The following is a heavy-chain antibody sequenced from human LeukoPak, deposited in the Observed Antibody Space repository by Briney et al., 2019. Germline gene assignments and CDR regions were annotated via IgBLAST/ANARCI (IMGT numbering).Heavy chain of an antibody. CDR2: IRSKAYGGTT. J-gene: IGHJ4*02. Sequence: GGSLRLSCAASGFTFSNAWMSWVRHAPGKGREWVGFIRSKAYGGTTEYAASVKGRFTISRDDSKSIAYLQMNSLKTEDTAVYYCTGRNYDILTGYPYWGQGTLVAVSS. CDR1: GFTFSNAW. V-gene: IGHV3-49*04. D-gene: IGHD3-9*01. CDR3: TGRNYDILTGYPY.